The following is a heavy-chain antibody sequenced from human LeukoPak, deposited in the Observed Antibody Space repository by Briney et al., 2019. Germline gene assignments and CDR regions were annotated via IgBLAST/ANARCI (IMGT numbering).Heavy chain of an antibody. J-gene: IGHJ6*03. V-gene: IGHV4-59*11. CDR2: IYYTGST. Sequence: SETLSLTCTVSGGSIRSHYWGWIRQPPGKRLEWIGYIYYTGSTNYDPSLKGRVTMSVDTSENQFSLRLSSVTAADTTVYYCARAFSGTSYYYFYYMDVWGKGTTVIVSS. D-gene: IGHD1-1*01. CDR3: ARAFSGTSYYYFYYMDV. CDR1: GGSIRSHY.